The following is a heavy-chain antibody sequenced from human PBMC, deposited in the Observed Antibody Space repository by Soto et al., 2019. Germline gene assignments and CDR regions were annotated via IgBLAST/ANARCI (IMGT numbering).Heavy chain of an antibody. V-gene: IGHV3-64*01. CDR1: GFTFGSYA. Sequence: GGSLRLSCASSGFTFGSYAMHWVRQAPGKGLEYVSAISSNGGSTYYANSVKGRFTISRDNSKNTLYLQMGSLRAEDMAVYYCARGGSYYFDYWGQGTLVTVSS. CDR3: ARGGSYYFDY. J-gene: IGHJ4*02. D-gene: IGHD1-26*01. CDR2: ISSNGGST.